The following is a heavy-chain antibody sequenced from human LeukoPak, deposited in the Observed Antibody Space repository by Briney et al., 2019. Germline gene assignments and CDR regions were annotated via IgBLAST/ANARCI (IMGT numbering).Heavy chain of an antibody. CDR2: ISYDGSNK. Sequence: GGSLRLSCAASGFTFSSYGMPWVRQAPGKGLEWVAVISYDGSNKYYADSVKGRFTISRDNSKNTLYLQMNSLRAEDTAVYYCAKPLIAAAGIDYWGRGTLVTVSS. J-gene: IGHJ4*02. CDR3: AKPLIAAAGIDY. CDR1: GFTFSSYG. D-gene: IGHD6-13*01. V-gene: IGHV3-30*18.